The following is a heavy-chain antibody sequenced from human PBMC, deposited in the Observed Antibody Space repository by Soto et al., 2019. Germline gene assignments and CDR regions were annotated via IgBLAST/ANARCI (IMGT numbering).Heavy chain of an antibody. J-gene: IGHJ3*02. CDR3: ARGSARRMITFGGVIADAFDI. Sequence: PSETLSLTCTVSGGSISSYYWSWIRQPPGKGLEWIGYIYYSGSTNYNPSLKSRVTISVDTSKNQFSLKLSSVTAADTAVYYCARGSARRMITFGGVIADAFDIWGQGTMVTVSS. CDR1: GGSISSYY. D-gene: IGHD3-16*02. V-gene: IGHV4-59*01. CDR2: IYYSGST.